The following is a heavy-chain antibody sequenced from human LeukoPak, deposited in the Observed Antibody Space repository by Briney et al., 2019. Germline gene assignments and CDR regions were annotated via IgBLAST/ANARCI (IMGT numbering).Heavy chain of an antibody. V-gene: IGHV3-21*01. Sequence: GGSLRLSCAASGFTFSSYSMNWVRQAPGKGLEWVSSISSSSSYIYYADSVKGRFTISRDDAKNSLYLQMNSLRAEDTAAYYCARDRSNSIGYCSSTSCPSAFDIWGQGTMVTVSS. CDR2: ISSSSSYI. D-gene: IGHD2-2*01. CDR1: GFTFSSYS. J-gene: IGHJ3*02. CDR3: ARDRSNSIGYCSSTSCPSAFDI.